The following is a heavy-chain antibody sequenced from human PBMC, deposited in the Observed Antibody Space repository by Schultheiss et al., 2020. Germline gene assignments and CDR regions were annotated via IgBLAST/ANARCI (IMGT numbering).Heavy chain of an antibody. V-gene: IGHV3-23*01. CDR3: AKERPQWLVFHYFDY. CDR2: ISGSGGST. Sequence: GGSLRLSCAASGFTFSGSAMHWVRQAPGKGLEWVSAISGSGGSTYYADSVKGRFTISRDNSKNTLYLQMNSLRAEDTAVYYCAKERPQWLVFHYFDYWGQGTLVTVSS. D-gene: IGHD6-19*01. CDR1: GFTFSGSA. J-gene: IGHJ4*02.